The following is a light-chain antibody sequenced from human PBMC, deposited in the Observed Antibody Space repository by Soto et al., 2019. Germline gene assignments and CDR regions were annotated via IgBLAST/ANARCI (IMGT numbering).Light chain of an antibody. CDR1: QSVSSSY. CDR2: GAS. V-gene: IGKV3-20*01. J-gene: IGKJ1*01. CDR3: QLYGSSLWT. Sequence: EIGLTQSPGTLSLSPGERATLYCRASQSVSSSYLAWYQQKPGQAPRLLIYGASSRATGIPDRFSGSGSGTDFTLTISRLEPEDFAVYYCQLYGSSLWTFGQGPKVEIK.